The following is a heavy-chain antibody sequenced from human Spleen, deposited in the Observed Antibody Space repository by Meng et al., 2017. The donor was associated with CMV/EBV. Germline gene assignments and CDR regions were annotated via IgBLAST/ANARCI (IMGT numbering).Heavy chain of an antibody. CDR1: GGSISSYS. D-gene: IGHD4-17*01. CDR3: ARVGTRRMTTVWFDP. CDR2: IYYSGST. Sequence: SETLSLTCTVSGGSISSYSWTWIRQPPGKGLEWIGYIYYSGSTNYNPSLRSRVTISVDTSKNQFSLKLSSVTAADTAVYYCARVGTRRMTTVWFDPWGQGTLVTVSS. J-gene: IGHJ5*02. V-gene: IGHV4-59*01.